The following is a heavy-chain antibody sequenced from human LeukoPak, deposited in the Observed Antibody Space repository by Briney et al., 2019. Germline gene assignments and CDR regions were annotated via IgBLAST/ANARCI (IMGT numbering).Heavy chain of an antibody. V-gene: IGHV3-48*04. CDR2: ISSSSSTI. CDR1: GFTFSSYS. CDR3: AREGVGYCSSTSCYGGTYFDY. J-gene: IGHJ4*02. Sequence: GGSLRLSCAASGFTFSSYSMNWVRQAPGKGLEWVSYISSSSSTIYYADSVKGRFTISRDNAKNSLYLQMNSLRAEDTAVYYCAREGVGYCSSTSCYGGTYFDYWGQGTLVTVSS. D-gene: IGHD2-2*01.